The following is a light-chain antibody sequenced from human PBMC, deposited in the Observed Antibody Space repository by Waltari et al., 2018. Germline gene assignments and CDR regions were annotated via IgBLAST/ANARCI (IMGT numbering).Light chain of an antibody. Sequence: QSALTQPPSASGSPGQSVTISCTGTSSDVGGYEYVSWYQHHPGKAPNPMIYEVSKRPSGVPDRFSGSKSGNSASLTVSGLRAEDEGDYYCSSYAGGSTLGVFGGGTKLTVL. CDR1: SSDVGGYEY. J-gene: IGLJ3*02. CDR3: SSYAGGSTLGV. CDR2: EVS. V-gene: IGLV2-8*01.